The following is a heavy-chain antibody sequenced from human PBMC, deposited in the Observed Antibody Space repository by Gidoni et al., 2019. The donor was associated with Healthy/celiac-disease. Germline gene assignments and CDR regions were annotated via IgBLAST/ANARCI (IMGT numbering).Heavy chain of an antibody. Sequence: QVQLVESGGGVVQPGRSLRLSCASSGFTFISYGMHWVRQAPGKGLEWVAVIWYDGSNKYYADSVKGRFTISRDNSKNTLYLQMNSLRAEDTAVYYCARDRREDTRYYYGMDVWGQGTTVTVSS. CDR2: IWYDGSNK. V-gene: IGHV3-33*01. CDR1: GFTFISYG. J-gene: IGHJ6*02. D-gene: IGHD2-15*01. CDR3: ARDRREDTRYYYGMDV.